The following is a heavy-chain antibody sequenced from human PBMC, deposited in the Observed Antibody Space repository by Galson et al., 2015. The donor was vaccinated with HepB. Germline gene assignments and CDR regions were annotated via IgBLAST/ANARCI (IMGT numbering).Heavy chain of an antibody. J-gene: IGHJ3*02. CDR1: GGSFSGYY. CDR2: INHSGST. D-gene: IGHD3-22*01. Sequence: ETLSLTCAVYGGSFSGYYWSWIRQPPGKGLAWIGEINHSGSTNYNPSLKSRVTISVDTPKNQFSLKLSSVTAADTAVYYCARPTEGPDSSGYRRGDAFDIWGQGTMVTVSS. CDR3: ARPTEGPDSSGYRRGDAFDI. V-gene: IGHV4-34*01.